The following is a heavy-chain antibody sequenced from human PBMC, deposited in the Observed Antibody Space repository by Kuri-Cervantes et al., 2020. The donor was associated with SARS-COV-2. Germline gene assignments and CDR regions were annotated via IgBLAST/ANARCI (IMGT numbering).Heavy chain of an antibody. D-gene: IGHD2-21*02. CDR2: ISWNSGNI. CDR3: ARDMHPPPRHIVVVTAIHWFDP. J-gene: IGHJ5*02. CDR1: GFTFDDYT. V-gene: IGHV3-9*01. Sequence: SLKTPCVVSGFTFDDYTMHWVRQPPGKGLEWVPGISWNSGNIAYADSVKGRFTISRDNVKNSLYLQINNRRAEDTAVYYCARDMHPPPRHIVVVTAIHWFDPWGQGTLVTVSS.